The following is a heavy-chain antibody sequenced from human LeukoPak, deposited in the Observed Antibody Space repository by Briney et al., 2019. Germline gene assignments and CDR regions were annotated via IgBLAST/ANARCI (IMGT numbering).Heavy chain of an antibody. D-gene: IGHD6-6*01. V-gene: IGHV3-64*01. J-gene: IGHJ4*02. Sequence: PGGSLRLSCAAPGFTFSSYAMHWVRQAPGKGLEYVSAISSNGGSTYYANSVKGRFTISRDNSKNTLFLQMGSLRAEDMAVYYCARGGSIAARPIDYWGQGTLVTVSS. CDR3: ARGGSIAARPIDY. CDR2: ISSNGGST. CDR1: GFTFSSYA.